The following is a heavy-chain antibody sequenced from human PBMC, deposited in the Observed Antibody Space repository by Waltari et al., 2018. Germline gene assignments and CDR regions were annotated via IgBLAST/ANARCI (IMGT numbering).Heavy chain of an antibody. CDR2: IHDGDVK. CDR3: GLQIAPVPRAYFDY. D-gene: IGHD6-13*01. V-gene: IGHV3-53*01. CDR1: GFSVRNTY. Sequence: EVQLVESGGGLIQPGGSLTLSCAASGFSVRNTYMAWVRQAPGKGLEGICGIHDGDVKAYIESVTCRFVISQDNSKNALNLQMYRLRVDDTAVYYCGLQIAPVPRAYFDYGGQGTLVTVTS. J-gene: IGHJ4*02.